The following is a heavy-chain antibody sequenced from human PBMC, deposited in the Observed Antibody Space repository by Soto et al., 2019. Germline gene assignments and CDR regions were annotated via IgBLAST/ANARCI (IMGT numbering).Heavy chain of an antibody. CDR2: IDPSDSDT. J-gene: IGHJ6*02. D-gene: IGHD4-17*01. CDR3: ARHPITVTTSYYGMDV. V-gene: IGHV5-10-1*01. CDR1: GYSFTRYW. Sequence: PGASLMISCKGSGYSFTRYWISWVREMPGKGLEWMGRIDPSDSDTNYSPSFQGHVTISADKSISTAYLQWSSLKASDTAMSYCARHPITVTTSYYGMDVWGQRTTVT.